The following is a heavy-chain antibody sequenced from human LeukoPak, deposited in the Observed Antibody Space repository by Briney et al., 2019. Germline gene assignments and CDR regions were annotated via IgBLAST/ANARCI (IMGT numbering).Heavy chain of an antibody. CDR1: GFTFSSYW. CDR3: ARDHSIRRCDY. V-gene: IGHV3-7*01. J-gene: IGHJ4*02. D-gene: IGHD2/OR15-2a*01. Sequence: GGSLRLSCAASGFTFSSYWMSWVRQAPGKGLEWVANIKQDGSEKYYVDFVKGRFTISRDNAKNSLYLQMNSLRAEDTAVYYCARDHSIRRCDYWGQGTLVTVSS. CDR2: IKQDGSEK.